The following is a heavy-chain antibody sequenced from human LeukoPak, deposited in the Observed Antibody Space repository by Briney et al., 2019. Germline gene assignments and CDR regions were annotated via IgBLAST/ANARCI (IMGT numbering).Heavy chain of an antibody. CDR2: IKSDGSTT. CDR1: GFTLSSYW. V-gene: IGHV3-74*01. J-gene: IGHJ4*02. CDR3: ARGLSGYSSSLGY. Sequence: LSGGSLRLSCAASGFTLSSYWMHWVRQAPGKGLVWVSRIKSDGSTTNYADSVKGRFTISRDNAKNTLYLQMNSLRAEDTAVYYCARGLSGYSSSLGYWGQGTLVTVSS. D-gene: IGHD6-6*01.